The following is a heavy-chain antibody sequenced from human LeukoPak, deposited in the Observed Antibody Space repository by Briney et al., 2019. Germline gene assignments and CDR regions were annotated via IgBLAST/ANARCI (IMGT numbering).Heavy chain of an antibody. D-gene: IGHD3-10*01. Sequence: SVKVSCKASGGTFSSYAISWVRQAPGQGLEWMGRIIPILGIANYAQKFQGRVTITADKSTSTAYMELSSLRSEDTAVYYCARDGSGSPAIGTDYYYGMDVWGQGTTVTVSS. CDR1: GGTFSSYA. V-gene: IGHV1-69*04. CDR3: ARDGSGSPAIGTDYYYGMDV. CDR2: IIPILGIA. J-gene: IGHJ6*02.